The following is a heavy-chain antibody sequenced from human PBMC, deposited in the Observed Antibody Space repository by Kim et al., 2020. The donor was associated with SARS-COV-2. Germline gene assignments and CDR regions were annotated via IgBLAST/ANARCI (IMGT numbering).Heavy chain of an antibody. J-gene: IGHJ6*02. CDR2: ISGSGAST. Sequence: GGSLRLSCAASGFTFSSYAVSWVRQAPGKGLEWVSGISGSGASTYYADSVKGRFTISRDNSKNTLYLQMNTMRAEDTATYYCAKTPSGDYYDGSGYYYGIEYYYAMDVWGQGTTVTVSS. CDR3: AKTPSGDYYDGSGYYYGIEYYYAMDV. D-gene: IGHD3-22*01. V-gene: IGHV3-23*01. CDR1: GFTFSSYA.